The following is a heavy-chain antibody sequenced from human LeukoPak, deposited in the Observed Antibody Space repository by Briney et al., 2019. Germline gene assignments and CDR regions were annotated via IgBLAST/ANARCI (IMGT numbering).Heavy chain of an antibody. D-gene: IGHD3-16*01. CDR3: ARLGEKADFDY. V-gene: IGHV3-30*02. J-gene: IGHJ4*02. Sequence: PGGSLRLSCAASGFTFSSYGMHWVRQAPGKGLEWVAFIRYDGSNKYYADSVKGRFTISRDNSKNTLYLQINSLRAEDTAVYYCARLGEKADFDYWGQGTLVTVSS. CDR2: IRYDGSNK. CDR1: GFTFSSYG.